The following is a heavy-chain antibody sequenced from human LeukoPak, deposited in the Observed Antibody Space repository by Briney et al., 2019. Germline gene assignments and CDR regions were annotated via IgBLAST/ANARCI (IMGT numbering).Heavy chain of an antibody. J-gene: IGHJ4*02. V-gene: IGHV4-59*01. D-gene: IGHD5-12*01. CDR2: IYYTGST. CDR1: GGSISYYY. CDR3: ASEVYSGYQEYYFDY. Sequence: SETLSLTCTVSGGSISYYYWSWIRQPPGKGLEWIGYIYYTGSTNYNPSLKSRVTISVDTSKKQFSLKLSSVTAADTAVYYCASEVYSGYQEYYFDYWGQGTLVTVSS.